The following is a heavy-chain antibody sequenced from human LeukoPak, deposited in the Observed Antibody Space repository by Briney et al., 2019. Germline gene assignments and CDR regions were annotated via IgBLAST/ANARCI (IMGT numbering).Heavy chain of an antibody. J-gene: IGHJ6*04. CDR1: GFTVSSNY. CDR2: IYSGGST. CDR3: AREYSSSWYGLDV. D-gene: IGHD6-13*01. V-gene: IGHV3-53*01. Sequence: GGSLRLSCAASGFTVSSNYMSWVRQAPGKGLEWVSVIYSGGSTYYADSVKGRFTISRDNSKNTLYLQMNSLRAEDTAVYYCAREYSSSWYGLDVWGKGTTVTISS.